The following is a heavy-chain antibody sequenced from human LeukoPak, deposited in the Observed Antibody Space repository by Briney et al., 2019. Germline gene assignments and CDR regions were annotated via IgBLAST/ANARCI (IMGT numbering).Heavy chain of an antibody. Sequence: SETLSLTCAVSGGSISSHYWSWVRQPPGKRLEWVGYISYSGSTNYNPSLESRVTMSIDTSKNQFSLKLSSVTATDTAVYYCARGSTYSSRTFDYWGQGTLVTVSS. J-gene: IGHJ4*02. CDR1: GGSISSHY. V-gene: IGHV4-59*11. CDR3: ARGSTYSSRTFDY. D-gene: IGHD6-13*01. CDR2: ISYSGST.